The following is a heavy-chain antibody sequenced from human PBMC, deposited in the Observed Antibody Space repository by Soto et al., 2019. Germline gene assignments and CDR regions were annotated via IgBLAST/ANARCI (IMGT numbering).Heavy chain of an antibody. CDR2: IYYSGST. Sequence: PSETLSLTCTVSGGSISSGGYYWSWIRQHPGKGLEWIGYIYYSGSTYYNPSLKSRVTISVDTSKNQFSLKLSSVTAADTAMYYCARHRRDSSGWDYYFDYWGQGTLVTVSS. D-gene: IGHD6-19*01. V-gene: IGHV4-31*03. CDR1: GGSISSGGYY. CDR3: ARHRRDSSGWDYYFDY. J-gene: IGHJ4*02.